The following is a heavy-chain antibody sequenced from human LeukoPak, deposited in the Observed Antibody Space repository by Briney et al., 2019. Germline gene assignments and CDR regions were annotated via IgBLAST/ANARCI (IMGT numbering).Heavy chain of an antibody. Sequence: GGSLRLSCAASGFTFSSYGMHWVRQAPGKGLEWVAVISYDGSNKYYADSVKGRFTISRDNSKNTLYLQMNSLRAEDTAVYYCARGQTNYYGSGSYTYYYYGMDVWGQGTTVTVSS. J-gene: IGHJ6*02. CDR3: ARGQTNYYGSGSYTYYYYGMDV. V-gene: IGHV3-30*03. D-gene: IGHD3-10*01. CDR1: GFTFSSYG. CDR2: ISYDGSNK.